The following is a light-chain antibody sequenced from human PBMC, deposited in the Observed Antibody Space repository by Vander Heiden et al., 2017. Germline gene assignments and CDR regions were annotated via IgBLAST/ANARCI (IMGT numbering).Light chain of an antibody. CDR3: QVWDADSGHWV. J-gene: IGLJ3*02. Sequence: SAVLTPPPFVSAAPGPTVRIACGGNDIGSKSVRWYQLKTGQAPVLVVYEDSERPSAIPERFTGSNSGATATLTISRVEAEDEADYCCQVWDADSGHWVFGGGTTLTVL. V-gene: IGLV3-21*02. CDR1: DIGSKS. CDR2: EDS.